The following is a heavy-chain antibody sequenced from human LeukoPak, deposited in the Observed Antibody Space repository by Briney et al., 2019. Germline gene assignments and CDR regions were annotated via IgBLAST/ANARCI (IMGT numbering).Heavy chain of an antibody. CDR3: ARGQDYYGSGTYYYYYYGMDV. D-gene: IGHD3-10*01. J-gene: IGHJ6*02. CDR1: GYTFTGYC. V-gene: IGHV1-2*02. Sequence: ASVKVSCKASGYTFTGYCMHWVRQAPEQGLEWMGWINPNSGGTNYAQKFQGRVTMTRDTSISTAYMELSRLRSDDTAVYYCARGQDYYGSGTYYYYYYGMDVWGQGTTVTVSS. CDR2: INPNSGGT.